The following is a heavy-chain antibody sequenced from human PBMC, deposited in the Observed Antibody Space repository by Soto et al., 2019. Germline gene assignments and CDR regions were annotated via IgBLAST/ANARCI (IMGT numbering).Heavy chain of an antibody. CDR2: ISSSSSTI. CDR3: ARYDYGSGNDYNIDY. V-gene: IGHV3-48*01. Sequence: GGSLRLSCAASGFTFSSYSMNWVRQAPGKGLEWVSYISSSSSTIYYADSVEGRFTISRDNAKNSLYLQMNSLRAEDTAVYYCARYDYGSGNDYNIDYWGQGILVTVSS. D-gene: IGHD3-10*01. J-gene: IGHJ4*02. CDR1: GFTFSSYS.